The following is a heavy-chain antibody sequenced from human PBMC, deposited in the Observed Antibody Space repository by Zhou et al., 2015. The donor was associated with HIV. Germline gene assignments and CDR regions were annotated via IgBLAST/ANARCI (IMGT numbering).Heavy chain of an antibody. V-gene: IGHV1-69*01. J-gene: IGHJ3*02. Sequence: QVQLVQSGAEVKKPGSSVKVSCKASGGTFSSYAISWVRQAPGQGLEWMGGIIPIFGTANYAQKFQGRVTITADESTSTAYMELSSLRSEDTAVYYCAREAWGLRSGSYYNGYDAFDIWGQGTMVTVSS. CDR3: AREAWGLRSGSYYNGYDAFDI. CDR2: IIPIFGTA. D-gene: IGHD3-10*01. CDR1: GGTFSSYA.